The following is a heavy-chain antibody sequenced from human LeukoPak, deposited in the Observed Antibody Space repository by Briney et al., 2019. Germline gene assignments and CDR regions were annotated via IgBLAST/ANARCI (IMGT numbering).Heavy chain of an antibody. CDR2: IWYDGSNK. Sequence: PGGSLRLSCAASGFTFSSYGMHWVRQAPGKGLEWVAVIWYDGSNKYYADSVKGRFTISRDNSKNTLYLQMNSLRAEDTAVYYCARESIVGATDAFDIWGQGTMVTVS. D-gene: IGHD1-26*01. J-gene: IGHJ3*02. CDR3: ARESIVGATDAFDI. V-gene: IGHV3-33*01. CDR1: GFTFSSYG.